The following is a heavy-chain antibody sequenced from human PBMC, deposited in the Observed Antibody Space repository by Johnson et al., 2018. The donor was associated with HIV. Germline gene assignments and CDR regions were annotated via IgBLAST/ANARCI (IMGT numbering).Heavy chain of an antibody. CDR1: GFPFSSYW. CDR2: INRDESNT. V-gene: IGHV3-74*01. Sequence: VGSGGGLVPPWGSLRISCAASGFPFSSYWLHWVRPAPGKGPVWVSSINRDESNTNYAESVKGRFTISRDNAKNTLYLQMNSLRAEDTAVYYCARAGKAVTFDIWGQGTMVTVSS. D-gene: IGHD4-23*01. CDR3: ARAGKAVTFDI. J-gene: IGHJ3*02.